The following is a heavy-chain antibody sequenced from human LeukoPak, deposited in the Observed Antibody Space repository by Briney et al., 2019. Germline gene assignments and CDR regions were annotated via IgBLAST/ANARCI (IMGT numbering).Heavy chain of an antibody. V-gene: IGHV4-38-2*02. D-gene: IGHD2-2*01. CDR2: IYHSGST. CDR1: GYSISSGYY. CDR3: ARVTLISKFGGIVVAPAAIGAFDI. J-gene: IGHJ3*02. Sequence: MPSETLSLTCTVSGYSISSGYYWGWIRQPPGKGLEWIGSIYHSGSTYYNPSLKSRVTISVDTSKNQFSLKLSSVTAADTAVYYCARVTLISKFGGIVVAPAAIGAFDIWGQGTMVTVSS.